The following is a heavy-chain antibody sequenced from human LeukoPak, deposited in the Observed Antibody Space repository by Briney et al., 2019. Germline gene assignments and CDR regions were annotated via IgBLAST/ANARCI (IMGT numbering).Heavy chain of an antibody. CDR1: GFTFSSYA. Sequence: PGGSLRLSCAASGFTFSSYAMSWVRQAPGKGLEWVSAISGSGGSTYYADSVKGRFTISRDNSKNTLYLQMNSLRAEDTAVYYCAKTDGIGYSNYAYYYYGMDVRGQGTTVTVSS. D-gene: IGHD4-11*01. CDR2: ISGSGGST. CDR3: AKTDGIGYSNYAYYYYGMDV. V-gene: IGHV3-23*01. J-gene: IGHJ6*02.